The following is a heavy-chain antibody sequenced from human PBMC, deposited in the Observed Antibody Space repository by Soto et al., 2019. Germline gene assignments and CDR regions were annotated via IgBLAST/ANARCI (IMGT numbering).Heavy chain of an antibody. CDR3: AANPRHDTDPLWHY. CDR2: TYPGDSAT. CDR1: GFAFSNYW. V-gene: IGHV5-51*01. D-gene: IGHD3-16*01. Sequence: PGESLKISCKTSGFAFSNYWVGWVRQMPGKGFEWMGITYPGDSATKYSPSFQGHVTISSGKSTNTAYLQWSSLRASDTAIYFCAANPRHDTDPLWHYWGQGTLVTVSS. J-gene: IGHJ4*02.